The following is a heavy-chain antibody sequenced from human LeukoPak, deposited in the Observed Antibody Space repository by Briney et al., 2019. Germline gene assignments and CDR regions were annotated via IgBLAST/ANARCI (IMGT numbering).Heavy chain of an antibody. CDR2: LSGSGDST. CDR3: AKGDFWPDF. CDR1: GFTFGSYA. Sequence: AGGSLRLPCAASGFTFGSYAMSWVRQAPGKGLEWVSALSGSGDSTYYAGSVKGRFTISRDNSQNTLYLQMDSLRAEDTALYYCAKGDFWPDFWGQGTLVTVSS. D-gene: IGHD3-3*01. J-gene: IGHJ4*02. V-gene: IGHV3-23*01.